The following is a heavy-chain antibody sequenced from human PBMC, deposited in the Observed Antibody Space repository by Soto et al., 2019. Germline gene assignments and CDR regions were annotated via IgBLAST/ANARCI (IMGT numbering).Heavy chain of an antibody. D-gene: IGHD3-22*01. J-gene: IGHJ6*02. CDR1: GGTFSSYA. Sequence: SVKVSCKASGGTFSSYAISWVRQAPGQGLEWMGGIIPIFGTANYAQKFQGRVTITADESTSTAYMELSSLRSEDTAVYYCARFDNSRRYYYGMYVWGQGTTVTVSS. V-gene: IGHV1-69*13. CDR2: IIPIFGTA. CDR3: ARFDNSRRYYYGMYV.